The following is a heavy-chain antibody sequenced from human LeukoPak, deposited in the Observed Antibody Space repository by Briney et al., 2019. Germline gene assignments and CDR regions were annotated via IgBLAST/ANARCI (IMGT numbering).Heavy chain of an antibody. Sequence: GGSLRLSCAASGFTFSSYAMSLVRQVSGKGLEWVSTISSSGGTTYYADSVKGRFTISRDNSKNTLSLQMNSLSAEDTAIYYCSKWAGVSDTSNWYGPFDHWGQGTLVTVSS. J-gene: IGHJ4*02. V-gene: IGHV3-23*01. CDR3: SKWAGVSDTSNWYGPFDH. CDR1: GFTFSSYA. D-gene: IGHD6-13*01. CDR2: ISSSGGTT.